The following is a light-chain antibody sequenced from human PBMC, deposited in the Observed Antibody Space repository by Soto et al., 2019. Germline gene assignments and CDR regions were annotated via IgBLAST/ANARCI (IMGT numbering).Light chain of an antibody. CDR2: DVT. Sequence: QSALTQPASVSGSPGQSITISCTGTSSNVGGYNYVSWYQQHPGKAPKLMIYDVTDRPSGVSNRFSGYKSGNTASLTISGHPAEDEADYGCSSYTSTSTPWVFGTGTKVTVL. CDR3: SSYTSTSTPWV. V-gene: IGLV2-14*01. J-gene: IGLJ1*01. CDR1: SSNVGGYNY.